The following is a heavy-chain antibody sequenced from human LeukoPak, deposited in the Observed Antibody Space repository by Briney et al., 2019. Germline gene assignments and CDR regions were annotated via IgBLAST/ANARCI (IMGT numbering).Heavy chain of an antibody. CDR3: ARDKEGPYSGSYSPEGGYFDY. Sequence: ASVKVSCKASGYTFTSYYMHWVRQAPGQGLEWMGIINPSGGSTSYAQKFQGRVTMTRDTSTSTVYKELSSLRSEDTAVYYCARDKEGPYSGSYSPEGGYFDYWGQGTLVTVSS. V-gene: IGHV1-46*01. J-gene: IGHJ4*02. CDR2: INPSGGST. CDR1: GYTFTSYY. D-gene: IGHD1-26*01.